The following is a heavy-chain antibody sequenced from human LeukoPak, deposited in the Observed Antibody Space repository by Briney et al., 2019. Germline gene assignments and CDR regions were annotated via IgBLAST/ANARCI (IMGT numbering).Heavy chain of an antibody. CDR1: GGTFSSYA. J-gene: IGHJ6*03. V-gene: IGHV1-69*13. Sequence: VASVKVSXKASGGTFSSYAISWVRQAPGQGLEWMGGIIPIFSTANYAQKFQGRVTITADESTSTAYMELSSLRSEDTAVYYCARSPQLAYYYYYMDVWGKGTTVTVSS. D-gene: IGHD6-6*01. CDR2: IIPIFSTA. CDR3: ARSPQLAYYYYYMDV.